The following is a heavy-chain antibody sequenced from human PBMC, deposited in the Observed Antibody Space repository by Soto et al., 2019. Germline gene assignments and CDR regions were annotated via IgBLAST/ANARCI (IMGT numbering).Heavy chain of an antibody. CDR3: ARDHRDSSGFYGMDV. CDR1: GGSISSGDYY. Sequence: SETLSLTCTVSGGSISSGDYYGSWIRQPPGKGLEWIGYIYYSGSTYYNPSLKSRVTISVDTSKNQFSLKLSSVTAADTAVYYCARDHRDSSGFYGMDVWGQGTTVTVSS. D-gene: IGHD3-22*01. CDR2: IYYSGST. J-gene: IGHJ6*02. V-gene: IGHV4-30-4*01.